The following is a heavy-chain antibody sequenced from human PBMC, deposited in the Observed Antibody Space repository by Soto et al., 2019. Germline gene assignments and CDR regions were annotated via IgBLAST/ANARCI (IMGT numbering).Heavy chain of an antibody. J-gene: IGHJ6*02. D-gene: IGHD6-13*01. V-gene: IGHV4-61*01. CDR3: ARGGSSWYLGADPPRYYGMDV. CDR2: IYYSGST. CDR1: VYSISSGYY. Sequence: SETLSLTCAFSVYSISSGYYWGWIRQPPGKGLEWIGYIYYSGSTNYNPSLKSRVTISVDTSKNQFSLKLSSVTAADTAVYYCARGGSSWYLGADPPRYYGMDVWGQGTTVTVSS.